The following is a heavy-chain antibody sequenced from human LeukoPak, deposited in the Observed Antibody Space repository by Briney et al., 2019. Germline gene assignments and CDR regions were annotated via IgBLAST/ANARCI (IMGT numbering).Heavy chain of an antibody. CDR2: ISGSGGST. CDR3: AKEGSSGRYYHS. Sequence: GGSLRLSCAASGFTFSNYAMRWVRQAPGKGLEWVSGISGSGGSTYYVDSVKGRFTISRDNSKNTLYVQMNSLRAEDTAVYYCAKEGSSGRYYHSLGQGTLVSVSS. D-gene: IGHD3-10*01. V-gene: IGHV3-23*01. J-gene: IGHJ4*02. CDR1: GFTFSNYA.